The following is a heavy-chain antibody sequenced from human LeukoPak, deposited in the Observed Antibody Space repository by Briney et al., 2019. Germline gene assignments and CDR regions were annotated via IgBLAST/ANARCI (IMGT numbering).Heavy chain of an antibody. Sequence: TGGSLRLSCAASGFTVSSNYMSWVRQAPGKGLEWVSVIYSGGSTYYADSVKGRFTISRDNSKNTLYLQMNSLRAEDTAVYYCARDLGGWYPSATYYYYYYGMDVWGQGTTVTVSS. J-gene: IGHJ6*02. V-gene: IGHV3-53*01. D-gene: IGHD6-19*01. CDR2: IYSGGST. CDR3: ARDLGGWYPSATYYYYYYGMDV. CDR1: GFTVSSNY.